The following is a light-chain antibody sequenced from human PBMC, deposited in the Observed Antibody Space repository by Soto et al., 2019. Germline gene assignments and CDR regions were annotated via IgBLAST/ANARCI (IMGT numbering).Light chain of an antibody. J-gene: IGKJ4*01. CDR2: LGS. Sequence: DLAMTQSPLSLPVTPGEPASISCRSSQSLLHSNGYNYLDWYLQKPGQSPQLLIYLGSNRASGVPDRFSGSGSGTDFTLKVSRVEAEDVGVYYCMQALQTPLFGGGTKVEIK. CDR3: MQALQTPL. CDR1: QSLLHSNGYNY. V-gene: IGKV2-28*01.